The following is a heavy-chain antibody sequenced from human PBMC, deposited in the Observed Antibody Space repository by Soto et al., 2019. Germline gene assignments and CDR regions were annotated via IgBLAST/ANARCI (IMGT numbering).Heavy chain of an antibody. J-gene: IGHJ4*02. CDR2: INAGDGRT. D-gene: IGHD1-26*01. CDR1: GYTFTNYA. CDR3: AKAIWYSGNYYFDY. Sequence: QVQLVQSGAEEKKPGASVKVSCKASGYTFTNYAIQWVRQAPGQRLEWMGWINAGDGRTKYSEKYQARTTITRDTSATTAYMELISLRSEDTAVYYCAKAIWYSGNYYFDYWGQGTLVTVSS. V-gene: IGHV1-3*05.